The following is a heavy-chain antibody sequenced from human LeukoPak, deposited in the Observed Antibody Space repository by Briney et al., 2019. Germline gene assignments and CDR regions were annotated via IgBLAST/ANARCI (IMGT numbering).Heavy chain of an antibody. CDR1: GFTFSSCW. CDR3: ARGLGTNYGGYCTGGSCPVY. D-gene: IGHD2-15*01. Sequence: GGSLRLSCAASGFTFSSCWMSWVRQAPGKGLEWVANIKQDGSEKYYVDSVKGRFTISRDNAKNSLYLQMNSLRAEDTAVYYCARGLGTNYGGYCTGGSCPVYWGQGTLVTVSS. CDR2: IKQDGSEK. J-gene: IGHJ4*02. V-gene: IGHV3-7*01.